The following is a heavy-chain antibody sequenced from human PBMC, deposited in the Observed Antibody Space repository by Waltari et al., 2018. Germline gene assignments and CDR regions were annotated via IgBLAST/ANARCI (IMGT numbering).Heavy chain of an antibody. CDR1: GGTFSSYA. V-gene: IGHV1-69*12. J-gene: IGHJ5*02. D-gene: IGHD2-21*02. Sequence: QVQLVQSGAEVKKPGSSVKVSCKASGGTFSSYAISWVRQAPGQGLEWMGGIIPIFGTANYAQKFQGRVTITADESTSTAYMELSSLRSEDTAVYYCASACLAYCGGDCSSNWFDPWGQGTLVTVSS. CDR2: IIPIFGTA. CDR3: ASACLAYCGGDCSSNWFDP.